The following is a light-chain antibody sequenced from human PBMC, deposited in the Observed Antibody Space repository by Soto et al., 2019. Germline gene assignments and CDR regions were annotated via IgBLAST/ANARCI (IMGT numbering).Light chain of an antibody. V-gene: IGKV3-20*01. J-gene: IGKJ1*01. CDR3: QQHSLSPWT. Sequence: DIVLTQSPGTLSLSPGERATLSCRASQTVSNNYLAWYQQRPGQAPRLLIYGASSRATGIPDRFVGSGSGTDFSLTIDRLEPEDLAIYHCQQHSLSPWTFGQGTKVQIK. CDR1: QTVSNNY. CDR2: GAS.